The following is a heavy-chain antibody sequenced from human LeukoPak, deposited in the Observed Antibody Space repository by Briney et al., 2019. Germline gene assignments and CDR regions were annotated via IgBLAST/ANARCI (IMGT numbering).Heavy chain of an antibody. CDR1: GYSFTSYW. V-gene: IGHV5-10-1*01. J-gene: IGHJ4*02. CDR2: IDPSDSYT. CDR3: ARHAMGYDSSGYQDY. Sequence: GESLKISCKGSGYSFTSYWISWVRQMPGKGLEWMGRIDPSDSYTNYSPSFQGHVTISADKSIGTAYLQWSSLKASDTAMYYCARHAMGYDSSGYQDYWGQGTLVTVSS. D-gene: IGHD3-22*01.